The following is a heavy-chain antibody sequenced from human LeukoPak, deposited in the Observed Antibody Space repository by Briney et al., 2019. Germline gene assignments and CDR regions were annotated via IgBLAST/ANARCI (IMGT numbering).Heavy chain of an antibody. V-gene: IGHV4-38-2*02. CDR1: GYSISSGYY. Sequence: SETLSLTCTVSGYSISSGYYWGWIRQSPGKGLEWIGSINHRGTTYYKPSLKSRVTISVDTSKNQFSLNLSSVTAADTAVYYCARVDIVVVPASNFDLWGRGTLVTVSS. D-gene: IGHD2-2*03. CDR2: INHRGTT. J-gene: IGHJ2*01. CDR3: ARVDIVVVPASNFDL.